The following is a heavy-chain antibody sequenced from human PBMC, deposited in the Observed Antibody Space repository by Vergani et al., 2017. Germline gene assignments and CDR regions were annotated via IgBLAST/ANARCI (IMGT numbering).Heavy chain of an antibody. D-gene: IGHD4-11*01. CDR3: ASLLQDY. V-gene: IGHV3-NL1*01. Sequence: QVQLVESGGGVVQPGRSLRLSCAASGFTFSSYGMHWVRQAPGKGLEWVAVIYSGGSSTYYADSVKGRFTISRDNSKNTLYLQMNSLRAEDTAVYYCASLLQDYWGQGTLVTVSS. J-gene: IGHJ4*02. CDR2: IYSGGSST. CDR1: GFTFSSYG.